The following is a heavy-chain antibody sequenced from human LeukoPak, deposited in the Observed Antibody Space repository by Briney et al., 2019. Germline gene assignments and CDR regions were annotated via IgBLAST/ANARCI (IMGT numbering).Heavy chain of an antibody. CDR3: ARDIAVRHYYYYGMDV. V-gene: IGHV1-2*02. CDR1: GYTFTGYY. D-gene: IGHD6-19*01. J-gene: IGHJ6*02. CDR2: INPNSGGT. Sequence: GASVKVSCKASGYTFTGYYMHWARQAPGQGLEWMGWINPNSGGTNYAQKFQGRVTMTRDTSISTAYMELSRLRSDDTAVYYCARDIAVRHYYYYGMDVWGQGTTVTVSS.